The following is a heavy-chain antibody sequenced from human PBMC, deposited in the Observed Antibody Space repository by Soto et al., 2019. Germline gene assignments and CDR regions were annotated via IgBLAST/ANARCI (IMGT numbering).Heavy chain of an antibody. J-gene: IGHJ4*02. V-gene: IGHV3-7*01. CDR3: AREGSGWSFDY. CDR1: GFTFSSYW. D-gene: IGHD6-19*01. CDR2: IKQDGSEK. Sequence: HGGSLRLSCAACGFTFSSYWMSWVRQAPGKGLEWVANIKQDGSEKYYVDSVKGRFTISRDNAKNSLYLQMNSLRAEDTAVYYCAREGSGWSFDYWGQGTLVTVSS.